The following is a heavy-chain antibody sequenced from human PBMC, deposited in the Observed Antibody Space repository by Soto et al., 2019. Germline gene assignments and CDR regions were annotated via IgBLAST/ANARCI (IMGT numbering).Heavy chain of an antibody. D-gene: IGHD5-12*01. Sequence: QVQLQESGPGLVKPSETLSFTCTVSGGSISSYYWSWIRQPPGKGLEWIGYIYYSGSTNYNPSLKSXXTXSXXTSKNQFSLKLSSVTAADTAVYYCARDGYTLGFDYWGQGTLVTVSS. V-gene: IGHV4-59*01. CDR3: ARDGYTLGFDY. CDR1: GGSISSYY. CDR2: IYYSGST. J-gene: IGHJ4*02.